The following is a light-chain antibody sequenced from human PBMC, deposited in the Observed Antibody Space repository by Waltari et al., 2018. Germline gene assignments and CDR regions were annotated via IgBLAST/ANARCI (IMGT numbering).Light chain of an antibody. CDR1: QIVTTN. CDR3: QQYNDWPPRDT. CDR2: GAS. J-gene: IGKJ2*01. Sequence: EIVMTQSPATLSVSPGERATLSCRASQIVTTNLAWYQQKPGHAPRLLIYGASTRATGIPARFSGSGSGTDFTLTINSLQSEDFAVYFCQQYNDWPPRDTFGQGTKLQIK. V-gene: IGKV3-15*01.